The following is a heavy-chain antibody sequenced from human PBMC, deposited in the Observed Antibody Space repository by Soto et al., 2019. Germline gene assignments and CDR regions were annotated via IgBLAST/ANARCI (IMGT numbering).Heavy chain of an antibody. D-gene: IGHD3-16*01. J-gene: IGHJ4*02. CDR2: IRSKADGGTT. CDR1: GLTFSNVW. CDR3: AWGAAQFYDY. V-gene: IGHV3-15*07. Sequence: EVQLVESGGGLVKPGGSLRVSCAASGLTFSNVWMNWVRQAPGKGLEWVGLIRSKADGGTTDYAAPVKGRFTISRDDSKTTLYLQMNSLESEDTAVYYCAWGAAQFYDYWGRGTLVTVSS.